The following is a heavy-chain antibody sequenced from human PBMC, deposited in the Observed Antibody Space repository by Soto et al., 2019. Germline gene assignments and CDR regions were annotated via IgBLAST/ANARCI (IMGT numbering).Heavy chain of an antibody. V-gene: IGHV5-10-1*01. J-gene: IGHJ6*02. CDR3: ARQAVTPGRGDYYGMDV. D-gene: IGHD4-17*01. CDR2: IDPSDSYT. Sequence: GESLKISCKGSGYSFTSYWISWVRQMPGKGLEWMGRIDPSDSYTNYSPSFQGHVTISADKSISTAYLQWSSLKASGTAMYYCARQAVTPGRGDYYGMDVWGQGTTVTVSS. CDR1: GYSFTSYW.